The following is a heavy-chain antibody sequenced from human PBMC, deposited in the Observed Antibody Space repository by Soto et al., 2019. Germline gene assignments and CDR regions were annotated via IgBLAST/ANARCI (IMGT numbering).Heavy chain of an antibody. J-gene: IGHJ1*01. CDR2: ISNDGSS. CDR1: GFTFSSYW. CDR3: ARLPNKSPQN. Sequence: EVQLVESGGGLVQPGWSLRLSCVASGFTFSSYWMHWVRQAPGKGQGWVSSISNDGSSIYADPVKGRFTISRDNANNTLYLQMNNLKAENTAVYYCARLPNKSPQNWGQGTLVIVSP. V-gene: IGHV3-74*01.